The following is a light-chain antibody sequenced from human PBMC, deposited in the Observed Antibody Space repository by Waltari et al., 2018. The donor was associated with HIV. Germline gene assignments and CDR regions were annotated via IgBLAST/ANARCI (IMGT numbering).Light chain of an antibody. V-gene: IGLV1-47*01. J-gene: IGLJ2*01. CDR3: SSWDDSLSGWL. CDR1: ASNIDTNY. CDR2: RND. Sequence: QSVLTQSPSVSGTPGQRVTISCYGSASNIDTNYFQWLLQVPGAAPQLLIYRNDQRPSGVPERFSGSKSGTSASLAISGLRSDDEADYYCSSWDDSLSGWLFGGGTKLTVL.